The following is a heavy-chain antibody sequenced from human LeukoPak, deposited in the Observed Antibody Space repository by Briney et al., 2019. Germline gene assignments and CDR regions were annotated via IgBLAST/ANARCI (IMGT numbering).Heavy chain of an antibody. CDR2: IRYDGSNK. J-gene: IGHJ4*02. Sequence: GGSLRLSCAASGFAFSNYGMNWVRQAPGKGLEWVAFIRYDGSNKYYADSVKGRFTISRDSSKNTLYLQMNSLRAEDTAVYYCARADLGSSRRTYFDYWGQGTLVTVSS. V-gene: IGHV3-30*02. D-gene: IGHD1-26*01. CDR1: GFAFSNYG. CDR3: ARADLGSSRRTYFDY.